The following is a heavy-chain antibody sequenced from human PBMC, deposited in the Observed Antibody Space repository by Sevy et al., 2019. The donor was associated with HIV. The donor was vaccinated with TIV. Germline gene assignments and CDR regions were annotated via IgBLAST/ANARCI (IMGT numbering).Heavy chain of an antibody. CDR1: GFTFNSYA. CDR3: ARDRVGVAVAGQFDY. CDR2: VSYDGSNK. Sequence: GGSLRLSCAASGFTFNSYAMHWVRQAPGKGLEWVTVVSYDGSNKYFADSVKGRFTISRDNSKNTLYLQMNSLRPEDTAVYYCARDRVGVAVAGQFDYCGQGTLVTVSS. J-gene: IGHJ4*02. V-gene: IGHV3-30-3*01. D-gene: IGHD6-19*01.